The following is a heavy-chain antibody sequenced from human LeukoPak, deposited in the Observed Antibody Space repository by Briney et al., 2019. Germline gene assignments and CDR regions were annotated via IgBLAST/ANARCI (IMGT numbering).Heavy chain of an antibody. CDR1: GFSLSTSGMC. Sequence: SGPALVKPTQTLTLTCTFSGFSLSTSGMCVSWIRQPPGKALEWLARIDWDDDKYYSTSLKTRLTISKGTSKNQVVLTMTNMDPVDTATYYCARMFGYYYGMDVWGQGTTVTVSS. J-gene: IGHJ6*02. CDR2: IDWDDDK. D-gene: IGHD3-16*01. CDR3: ARMFGYYYGMDV. V-gene: IGHV2-70*11.